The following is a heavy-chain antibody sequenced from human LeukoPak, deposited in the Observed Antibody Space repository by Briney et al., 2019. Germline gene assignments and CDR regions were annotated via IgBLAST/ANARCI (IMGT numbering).Heavy chain of an antibody. V-gene: IGHV3-53*01. D-gene: IGHD3-22*01. CDR3: ARDHYYDSGDY. Sequence: GGSLRLSCAASGFTVSSNYMSWVRQAPGKGLEWVSVIYSGGSTYYADSVKGRFTISRDNSKNTLYLQMNSLRAEDTAVYYCARDHYYDSGDYWGQGTLVTVSS. J-gene: IGHJ4*02. CDR1: GFTVSSNY. CDR2: IYSGGST.